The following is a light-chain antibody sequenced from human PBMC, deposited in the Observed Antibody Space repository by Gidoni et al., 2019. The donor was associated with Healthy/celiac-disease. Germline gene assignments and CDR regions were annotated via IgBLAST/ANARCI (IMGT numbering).Light chain of an antibody. CDR1: QSVLYSSNNKNY. J-gene: IGKJ3*01. Sequence: DIVMTQSPDSLAVSLGERATINCKSSQSVLYSSNNKNYLAWYQQKPGQPTKLLIYWASTRESGVSDRFSGSGSGTDFTLTISSLQAEDVAVYYCQQYYSTLFTFGPGTKVDIK. V-gene: IGKV4-1*01. CDR3: QQYYSTLFT. CDR2: WAS.